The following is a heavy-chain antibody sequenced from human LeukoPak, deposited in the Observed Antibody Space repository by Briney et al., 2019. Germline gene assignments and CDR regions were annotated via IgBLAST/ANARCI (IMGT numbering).Heavy chain of an antibody. CDR3: ARDPTYYYGSGSYLYYYYYMDV. Sequence: ASVKVSCKASGYTFTSYGISWVRQAPGQGREWMGWISAYNGNTNYAQKLQGRVTMTTDTSTSTAYMELRSLRSDDTAVYYCARDPTYYYGSGSYLYYYYYMDVWGKGTTVTISS. D-gene: IGHD3-10*01. CDR1: GYTFTSYG. J-gene: IGHJ6*03. V-gene: IGHV1-18*01. CDR2: ISAYNGNT.